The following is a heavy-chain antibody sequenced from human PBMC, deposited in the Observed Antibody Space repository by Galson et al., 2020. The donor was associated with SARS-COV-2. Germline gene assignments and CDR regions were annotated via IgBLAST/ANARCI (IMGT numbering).Heavy chain of an antibody. V-gene: IGHV3-30*02. CDR3: AKDANFDFWNFRYYFDS. CDR1: GFTFSTYG. Sequence: GGSLRLCCTASGFTFSTYGMHWARQTPGKGLEWRTFIRNDASNQYYADSVRGRFTVSRDNFKNTLYLQMNSLRAEDTAVYYCAKDANFDFWNFRYYFDSWGQGTLVTVST. J-gene: IGHJ4*02. D-gene: IGHD3-3*01. CDR2: IRNDASNQ.